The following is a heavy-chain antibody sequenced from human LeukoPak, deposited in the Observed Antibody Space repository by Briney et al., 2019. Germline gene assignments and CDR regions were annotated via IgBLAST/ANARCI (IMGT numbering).Heavy chain of an antibody. V-gene: IGHV3-23*01. Sequence: GGSLRLSCAASGFTFSNYAMRWVRQAPGKGLEWVSGISGSGGSTCYADSVKGRFTISRDNSKNTLYVQMNSLRAEDTAVYYCAKEGSSGSYYDSWGQGTLVTVSS. CDR3: AKEGSSGSYYDS. J-gene: IGHJ5*01. CDR2: ISGSGGST. CDR1: GFTFSNYA. D-gene: IGHD3-10*01.